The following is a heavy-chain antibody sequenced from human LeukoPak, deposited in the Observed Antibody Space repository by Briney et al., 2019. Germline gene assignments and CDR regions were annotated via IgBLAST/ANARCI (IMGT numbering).Heavy chain of an antibody. CDR3: ARWGSDCSGGSCLYYFDY. CDR2: IYPGDSDT. D-gene: IGHD2-15*01. J-gene: IGHJ4*02. V-gene: IGHV5-51*01. Sequence: GESLKISCKGSGYIFTSYWIGWVRQMPGKGLEWMGIIYPGDSDTRYSPSFQGQVTISADKSISTAYLQWSSLKASDTAMYYCARWGSDCSGGSCLYYFDYWGQGTLVTVSS. CDR1: GYIFTSYW.